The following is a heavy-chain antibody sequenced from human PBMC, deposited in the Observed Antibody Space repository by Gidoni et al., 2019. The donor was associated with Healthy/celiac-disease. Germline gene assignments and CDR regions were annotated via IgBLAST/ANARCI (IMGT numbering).Heavy chain of an antibody. CDR1: GSTFSRYA. Sequence: QVQLVQSGAEVKKPGSSVKVSCKASGSTFSRYALSGVRQAPGQGLEWRGGIIPMFGTANDAQKFQGRGTMTADESTSTAYMELSSLRSEDTAVYYCARDNIEGLRLRDDAFDIWGQGTMVTVSS. J-gene: IGHJ3*02. D-gene: IGHD5-12*01. CDR2: IIPMFGTA. CDR3: ARDNIEGLRLRDDAFDI. V-gene: IGHV1-69*01.